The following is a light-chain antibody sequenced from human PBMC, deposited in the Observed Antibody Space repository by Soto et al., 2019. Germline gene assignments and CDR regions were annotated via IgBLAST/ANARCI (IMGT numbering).Light chain of an antibody. V-gene: IGLV6-57*04. Sequence: NFMLTQPHSVSESPGKTVTISCTRSSGSIASNYVQWYQQRPGSAPTTVIYEDYQRPSGVPDRFSGAIDSSSNSASLTISGLKTEDEADYYCQSYDNRNQAVVFGGGTKLTVL. J-gene: IGLJ2*01. CDR1: SGSIASNY. CDR3: QSYDNRNQAVV. CDR2: EDY.